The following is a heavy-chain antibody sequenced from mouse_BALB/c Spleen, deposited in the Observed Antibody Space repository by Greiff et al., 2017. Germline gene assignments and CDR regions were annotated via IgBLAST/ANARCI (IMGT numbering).Heavy chain of an antibody. J-gene: IGHJ4*01. CDR1: GYTFTSYW. CDR3: ARGYGFPPYYAMDY. V-gene: IGHV1-87*01. D-gene: IGHD1-2*01. Sequence: VQLQQSGAELARPGASVKLSCKASGYTFTSYWMQWVKQRPGQGLEWIGAIYPGDGDTRYTQKFKGKATLTADKSSSTAYMQLSSLASEDSAVYYCARGYGFPPYYAMDYWGQGTSVTVSS. CDR2: IYPGDGDT.